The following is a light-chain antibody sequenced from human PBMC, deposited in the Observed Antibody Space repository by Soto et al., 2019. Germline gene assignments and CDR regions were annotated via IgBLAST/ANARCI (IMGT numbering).Light chain of an antibody. CDR1: QSISGIF. CDR2: GAS. Sequence: EIVLKQSPGTLSLSPRERATLSCRASQSISGIFLAWYQHKPGQAPRVLIYGASRRATGIPDRFSGSGSGTDFTLTTSGLEREDFAVYYCQQYDSGWTFGQGTKVEMK. J-gene: IGKJ1*01. V-gene: IGKV3-20*01. CDR3: QQYDSGWT.